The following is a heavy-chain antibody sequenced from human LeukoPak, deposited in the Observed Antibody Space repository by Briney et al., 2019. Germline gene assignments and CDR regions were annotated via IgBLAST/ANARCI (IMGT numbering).Heavy chain of an antibody. V-gene: IGHV1-2*06. Sequence: ASVKVSCKASGYTFTGYYMHWVRQAPGQGLEWMGRINPNSGGTNYAQKFQGRVTMTRDTSISTAYMELSRLRSDDTAMYYCARDPGDNWNDMDYWGQGTLVTVSS. CDR2: INPNSGGT. D-gene: IGHD1-1*01. CDR3: ARDPGDNWNDMDY. CDR1: GYTFTGYY. J-gene: IGHJ4*02.